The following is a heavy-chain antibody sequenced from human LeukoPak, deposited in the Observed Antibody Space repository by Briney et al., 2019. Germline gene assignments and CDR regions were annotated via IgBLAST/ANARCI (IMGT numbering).Heavy chain of an antibody. CDR1: GFMFSRYS. CDR3: AREGYSYGSDYFDY. Sequence: GGSLRLSCAASGFMFSRYSVNWVRQAPGKGLEWVAVISYDGSNKYYADSVKGRFTISRDNSKNTLYLQMNSLRAEDTAVYYCAREGYSYGSDYFDYWGQGTLVTVSS. CDR2: ISYDGSNK. J-gene: IGHJ4*02. V-gene: IGHV3-30*03. D-gene: IGHD5-18*01.